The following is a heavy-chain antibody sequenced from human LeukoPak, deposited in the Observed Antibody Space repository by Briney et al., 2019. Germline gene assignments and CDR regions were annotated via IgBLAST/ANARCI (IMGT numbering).Heavy chain of an antibody. CDR2: ISWDGGST. J-gene: IGHJ3*01. CDR3: AKGQYYYDSSGYYYGH. Sequence: GGSLRLSCAASGFTFDDYTMHWVRQAPGKGLEWVSLISWDGGSTYYADSVRGRFTISRDNSKNSLYLQMNSLRTEDTALYYCAKGQYYYDSSGYYYGHWGQGTMVTVSS. CDR1: GFTFDDYT. V-gene: IGHV3-43*01. D-gene: IGHD3-22*01.